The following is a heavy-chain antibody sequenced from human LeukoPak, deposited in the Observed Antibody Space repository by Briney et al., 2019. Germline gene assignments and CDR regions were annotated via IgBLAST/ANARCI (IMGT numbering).Heavy chain of an antibody. CDR3: ARFYYGNYYFDY. Sequence: ASVKVSCKASGYTFTGYYMHWVRQAPGQGLEWMGWINPNSGGTNYARKFQGGVTMTRDTSISTAYMELSRLRSDDTAVYYCARFYYGNYYFDYWGQGTLVTVSS. CDR1: GYTFTGYY. CDR2: INPNSGGT. D-gene: IGHD3-10*01. V-gene: IGHV1-2*02. J-gene: IGHJ4*02.